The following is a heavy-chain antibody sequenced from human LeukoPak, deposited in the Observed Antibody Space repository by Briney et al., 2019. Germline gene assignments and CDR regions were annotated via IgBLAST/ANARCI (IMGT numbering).Heavy chain of an antibody. CDR2: ISSSSSTI. Sequence: PGGSLRLSCAASGFTFSSYSMNWVRQAPGKGLEWVSYISSSSSTIYYADSVKGRFTISRDNAKNSLYLQMSSLRAEDTAVYYCARYNTIFASLFDYWGQGTLVTVSS. CDR1: GFTFSSYS. J-gene: IGHJ4*02. CDR3: ARYNTIFASLFDY. V-gene: IGHV3-48*01. D-gene: IGHD3-3*01.